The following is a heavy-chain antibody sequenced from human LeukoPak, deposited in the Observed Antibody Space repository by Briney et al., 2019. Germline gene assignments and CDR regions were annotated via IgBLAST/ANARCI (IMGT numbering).Heavy chain of an antibody. D-gene: IGHD3-22*01. CDR1: GITLSNSG. Sequence: PGGSLRLSCAVSGITLSNSGMSWVRQAPGKGLEWVAGISDRGSRTNYADSVKGRFTISTDHPKNTLYLQMNSLRAEDTAVYFCAKRGAVIRVILVGFHKEAYYFDSWGQGALVTVSS. CDR3: AKRGAVIRVILVGFHKEAYYFDS. CDR2: ISDRGSRT. V-gene: IGHV3-23*01. J-gene: IGHJ4*02.